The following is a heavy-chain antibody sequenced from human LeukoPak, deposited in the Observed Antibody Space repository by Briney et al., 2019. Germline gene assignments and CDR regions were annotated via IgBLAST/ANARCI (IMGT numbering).Heavy chain of an antibody. V-gene: IGHV3-23*01. CDR3: AKDGGMVRGVT. Sequence: QTGGSLRLSCAASGFTFSSYGMSWVRQAPGKGLEWVSAISGSGGSTYYADSVKGRFTISRDNSKNTLYLQMNSLRAEDTAVYYCAKDGGMVRGVTWGQGTLVTVSS. J-gene: IGHJ5*02. CDR2: ISGSGGST. CDR1: GFTFSSYG. D-gene: IGHD3-10*01.